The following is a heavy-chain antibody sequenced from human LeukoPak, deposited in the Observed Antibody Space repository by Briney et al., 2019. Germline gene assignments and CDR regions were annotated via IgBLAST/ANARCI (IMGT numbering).Heavy chain of an antibody. D-gene: IGHD3-3*01. V-gene: IGHV3-49*03. J-gene: IGHJ4*02. CDR2: IRSKVSGGTT. CDR3: VRGVWSPDY. Sequence: SLRLSCAASGFTFGDHSMSWFRQAPGKGLEWVGFIRSKVSGGTTEYAASVKGRFSISRDDSKSIAYLQMDSLITEDTAVYYCVRGVWSPDYWGQGTLVTVSS. CDR1: GFTFGDHS.